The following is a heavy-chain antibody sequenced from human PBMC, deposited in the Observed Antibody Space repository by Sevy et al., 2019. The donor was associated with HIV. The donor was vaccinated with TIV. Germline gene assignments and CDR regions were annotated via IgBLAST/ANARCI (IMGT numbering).Heavy chain of an antibody. D-gene: IGHD6-19*01. CDR3: ARGEYNSGWYVDY. CDR1: GGSISSYY. Sequence: SETLSLTCTVSGGSISSYYWNWIRQPAGKGLEWIGRIYTSGSTNYNPSLTSRVTMSIDTSKNQFSLKLSSVTAADTAVYYCARGEYNSGWYVDYWGQGTLVTVSS. V-gene: IGHV4-4*07. CDR2: IYTSGST. J-gene: IGHJ4*02.